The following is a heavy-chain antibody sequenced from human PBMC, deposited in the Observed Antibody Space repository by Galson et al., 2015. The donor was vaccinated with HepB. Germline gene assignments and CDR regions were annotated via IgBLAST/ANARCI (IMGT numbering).Heavy chain of an antibody. CDR3: TRDRPGSGCYYWYLQH. V-gene: IGHV3-49*04. Sequence: SLRLSCAASGFTFGDYAMSWVRQAPGKGLEWVGFIRIKTYGGTTEYAASVKGRFTISRDDSKSIAYLQMNSLKSEDTGVYYCTRDRPGSGCYYWYLQHWGQGTLVTVSS. J-gene: IGHJ1*01. CDR1: GFTFGDYA. D-gene: IGHD3-22*01. CDR2: IRIKTYGGTT.